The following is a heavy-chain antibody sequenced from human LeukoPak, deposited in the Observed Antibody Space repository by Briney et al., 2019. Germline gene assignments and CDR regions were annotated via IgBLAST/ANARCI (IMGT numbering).Heavy chain of an antibody. CDR2: IIPIFGTA. CDR1: GGTFSSYA. V-gene: IGHV1-69*06. D-gene: IGHD3-22*01. CDR3: AILRVTSYDSSGPHFDY. J-gene: IGHJ4*02. Sequence: SVKVSCKASGGTFSSYAISWVRQAPGQGLEWMGGIIPIFGTANYAQKFEGRVTITADKSTSTAYMELSSLRSEDTAVYYCAILRVTSYDSSGPHFDYWGQGTLVTVSS.